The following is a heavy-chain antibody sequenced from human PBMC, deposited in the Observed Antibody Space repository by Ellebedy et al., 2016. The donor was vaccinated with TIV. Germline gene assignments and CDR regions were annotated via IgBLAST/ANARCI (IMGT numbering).Heavy chain of an antibody. J-gene: IGHJ6*03. Sequence: GESLKISCAASGFTFSRYWMSWVRQAPGKGLEWVANIKQDGREKYYVDSVKGRFTISRDNAKNSLYLQMNSLRAEDTAVYYCVRDTYVVAGSFYYYYMDVWGKGTTVTVSS. CDR2: IKQDGREK. V-gene: IGHV3-7*01. CDR3: VRDTYVVAGSFYYYYMDV. CDR1: GFTFSRYW. D-gene: IGHD6-19*01.